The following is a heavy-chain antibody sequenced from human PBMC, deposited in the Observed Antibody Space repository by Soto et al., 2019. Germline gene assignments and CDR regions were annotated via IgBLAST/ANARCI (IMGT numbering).Heavy chain of an antibody. D-gene: IGHD4-17*01. CDR3: ARATTVTTSYYYYYYMDV. Sequence: SETLSLTCAVYGGSFSGYYWSWIRQPPGKGLEWIGEINHSGSTNYNPSLKSRVTISVDTSKNQFSLKLSSVTAADTAVYYCARATTVTTSYYYYYYMDVWGKGTTVTVSS. V-gene: IGHV4-34*01. CDR1: GGSFSGYY. J-gene: IGHJ6*03. CDR2: INHSGST.